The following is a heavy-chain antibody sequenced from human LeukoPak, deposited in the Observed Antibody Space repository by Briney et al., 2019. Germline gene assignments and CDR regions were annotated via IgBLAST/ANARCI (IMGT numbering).Heavy chain of an antibody. D-gene: IGHD5-24*01. CDR2: INHSGST. V-gene: IGHV4-34*01. CDR3: ARLGPLSAIRRTYYYYYMDV. J-gene: IGHJ6*03. Sequence: SETLSLTCAVYGGSFSGYYWSWIRQPPGKGLEWIGEINHSGSTNYNPSLKSRVTISVDTSKNQFSLKLSSVTAADTAVYYCARLGPLSAIRRTYYYYYMDVWGKGTTATVSS. CDR1: GGSFSGYY.